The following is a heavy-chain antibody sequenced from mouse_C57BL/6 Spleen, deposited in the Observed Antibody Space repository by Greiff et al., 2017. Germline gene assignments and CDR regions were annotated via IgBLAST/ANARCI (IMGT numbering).Heavy chain of an antibody. Sequence: QVQLQQPGTELVKPGASVKLSCKASGYTFTSYWMHWVKQRPGQGLEWIGNINPSNGGTNYNEKFKSKATLTVDKSSSTAYMQLSSLTSEDSAVYYCARGTAQATGGYYAMDYWGQGTSVTVSS. J-gene: IGHJ4*01. D-gene: IGHD3-2*02. CDR1: GYTFTSYW. CDR3: ARGTAQATGGYYAMDY. CDR2: INPSNGGT. V-gene: IGHV1-53*01.